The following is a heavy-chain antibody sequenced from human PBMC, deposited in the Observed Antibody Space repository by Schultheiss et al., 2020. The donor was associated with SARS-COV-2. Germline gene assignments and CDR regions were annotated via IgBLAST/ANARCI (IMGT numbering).Heavy chain of an antibody. CDR1: GGSISSGGYY. V-gene: IGHV4-39*07. Sequence: SETLSLTCTVSGGSISSGGYYWSWIRQPPGKGLEWIGEANRRGNTNYKPSLKSRVTISVDTSKNQFSLKLSSVTAANTAVYYCARGVGWIEGDYWGQGTLVTVSS. CDR2: ANRRGNT. J-gene: IGHJ4*02. D-gene: IGHD2-2*03. CDR3: ARGVGWIEGDY.